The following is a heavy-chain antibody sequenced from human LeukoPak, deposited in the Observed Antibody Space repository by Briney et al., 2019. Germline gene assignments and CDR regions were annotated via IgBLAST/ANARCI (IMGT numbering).Heavy chain of an antibody. J-gene: IGHJ4*02. CDR1: GFTFSSYW. Sequence: GGSLRLSCAASGFTFSSYWMSWVRQAPGKGLEWVANIKKDGSENYYVDSVKGRFTISRDNAKNTLYLQVNSLRAEDTAVYYCARGKGSYFDYRGQGTLVTVSS. V-gene: IGHV3-7*01. D-gene: IGHD2-15*01. CDR3: ARGKGSYFDY. CDR2: IKKDGSEN.